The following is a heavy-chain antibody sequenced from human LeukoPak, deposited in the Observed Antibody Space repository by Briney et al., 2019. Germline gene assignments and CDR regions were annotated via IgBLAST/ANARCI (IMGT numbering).Heavy chain of an antibody. V-gene: IGHV4-31*03. CDR2: FYYSRTT. CDR3: ARGDYGLYFFDS. CDR1: GGSISRGGYY. D-gene: IGHD4-17*01. Sequence: SETLSLTCTVSGGSISRGGYYWNWIRQHPREGLEWIGYFYYSRTTSCNPSLKSRATISVDTSNNQFSLKLSSVTAADTAVYYCARGDYGLYFFDSWGRGTLVTVSS. J-gene: IGHJ4*02.